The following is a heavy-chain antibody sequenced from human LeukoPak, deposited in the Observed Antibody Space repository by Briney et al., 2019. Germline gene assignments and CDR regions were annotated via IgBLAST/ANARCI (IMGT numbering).Heavy chain of an antibody. Sequence: PSETLSLTCTVSGGSISSYYWSWIRRPAGKGLAWIGRIYTSGSTNYNPSLKSRVTMSVDTSKNQFSLRLSSVTAADTAVYYCARDKEYNWNDQGMYYYYYYMDVWGKGTTVTVSS. CDR1: GGSISSYY. V-gene: IGHV4-4*07. D-gene: IGHD1-1*01. CDR2: IYTSGST. J-gene: IGHJ6*03. CDR3: ARDKEYNWNDQGMYYYYYYMDV.